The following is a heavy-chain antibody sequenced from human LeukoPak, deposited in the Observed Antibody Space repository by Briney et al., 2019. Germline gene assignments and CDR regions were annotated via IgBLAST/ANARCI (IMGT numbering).Heavy chain of an antibody. Sequence: GSLRLSCAASGFTFSIAWMSWIRQPPGKWLEWIGYIYYTGTTNYNPSLKSRVTISVNTSKNHFSLKLTSVTDADAAVYYCAWGYSGHYYDFDIWGQGTMVTVSA. CDR3: AWGYSGHYYDFDI. CDR1: GFTFSIAW. V-gene: IGHV4-59*01. D-gene: IGHD1-26*01. J-gene: IGHJ3*02. CDR2: IYYTGTT.